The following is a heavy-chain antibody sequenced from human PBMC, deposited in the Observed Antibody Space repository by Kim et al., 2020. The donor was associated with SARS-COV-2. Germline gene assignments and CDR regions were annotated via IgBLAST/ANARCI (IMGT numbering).Heavy chain of an antibody. J-gene: IGHJ4*02. CDR2: ISSSSSYT. D-gene: IGHD1-26*01. CDR3: ARGGDLSLLGFDY. V-gene: IGHV3-11*05. Sequence: GGSLRLSCAASGFTFSDYYMSWIRQAPGKGLECVSYISSSSSYTNYADSVKGRFTISRDNAKNSLYLQMNSLRAEDTAVYYCARGGDLSLLGFDYWGQGTLVPVSS. CDR1: GFTFSDYY.